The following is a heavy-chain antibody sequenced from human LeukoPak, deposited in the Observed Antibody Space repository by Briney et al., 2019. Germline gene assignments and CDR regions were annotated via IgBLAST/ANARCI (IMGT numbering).Heavy chain of an antibody. J-gene: IGHJ4*02. CDR3: TTDYCSRTSCYYFDY. Sequence: GGSLRLSCAASGFTFSNAWMSWVRQAPGKGLEGVGRIKSKTDGGTTDYAAPVKGRFTISRDDSKNTLYLQMNSLKTEDTAVYYCTTDYCSRTSCYYFDYWGQGTLVTVSS. V-gene: IGHV3-15*01. CDR2: IKSKTDGGTT. D-gene: IGHD2-2*01. CDR1: GFTFSNAW.